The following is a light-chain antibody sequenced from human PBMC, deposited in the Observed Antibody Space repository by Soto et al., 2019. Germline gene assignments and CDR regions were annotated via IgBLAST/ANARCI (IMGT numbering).Light chain of an antibody. V-gene: IGLV2-14*01. Sequence: QSGLTQPAPVSGSPGQSITISCTGTMSDVGGYDYVSWYQQHPGKAPKLMIYDVSNRPSGVSNRFSGSKSGNTASLTISGLQADDEADYYCSSYTTSSTYVFGTGTKVTVL. CDR1: MSDVGGYDY. CDR2: DVS. CDR3: SSYTTSSTYV. J-gene: IGLJ1*01.